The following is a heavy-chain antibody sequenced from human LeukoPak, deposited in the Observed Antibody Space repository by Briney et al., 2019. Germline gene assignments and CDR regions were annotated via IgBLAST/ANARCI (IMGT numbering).Heavy chain of an antibody. Sequence: SETMSLTCAVYGGSFSVYYWSWIRQPPGKGLEWIGEINHSGSTNYHPTLKSRVTISVDTSKNQSSLKLSAVTAAATAVYYCARDQVVMITFGGVIEQRYYGMDVWGQGTTVTVSS. CDR1: GGSFSVYY. D-gene: IGHD3-16*02. J-gene: IGHJ6*02. CDR3: ARDQVVMITFGGVIEQRYYGMDV. CDR2: INHSGST. V-gene: IGHV4-34*01.